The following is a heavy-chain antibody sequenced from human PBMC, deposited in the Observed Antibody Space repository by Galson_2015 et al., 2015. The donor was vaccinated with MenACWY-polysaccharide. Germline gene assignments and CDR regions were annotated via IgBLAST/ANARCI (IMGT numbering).Heavy chain of an antibody. CDR2: VSSSSSSI. V-gene: IGHV3-21*01. J-gene: IGHJ4*02. CDR3: ARLLSYYFDY. CDR1: GFTFSSYG. Sequence: SLRLSCAASGFTFSSYGTNWVRQAPGKGPEWVSSVSSSSSSIYYADSVKGRFTISRDNTKNSLYLQMNSLRPEDTAVYYCARLLSYYFDYWGQGTLVTVSS.